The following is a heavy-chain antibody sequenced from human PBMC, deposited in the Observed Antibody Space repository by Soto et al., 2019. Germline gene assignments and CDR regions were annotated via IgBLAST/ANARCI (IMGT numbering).Heavy chain of an antibody. CDR3: ARASYSSSSGFDY. Sequence: SETLSLTCTVSGGSISSYYWSWIRQPPGKGLEWIGYIYYSGSTNYNPSLKSRVTISVDTSKNQFSLKLSSVTAADTAVYYCARASYSSSSGFDYWGQGTLVTVSS. J-gene: IGHJ4*02. CDR2: IYYSGST. D-gene: IGHD6-6*01. CDR1: GGSISSYY. V-gene: IGHV4-59*01.